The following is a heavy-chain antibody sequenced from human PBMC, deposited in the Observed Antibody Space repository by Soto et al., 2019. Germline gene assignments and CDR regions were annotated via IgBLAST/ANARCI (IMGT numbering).Heavy chain of an antibody. CDR3: ARAVAGTGWFDP. J-gene: IGHJ5*02. D-gene: IGHD6-19*01. V-gene: IGHV4-59*08. Sequence: SETLSLTCTVSGGSISSYYWSWIRQPPGKGLEWIGYIYYSGSTNYNPSLKSRVTISVDTSKNQFSLKLSSVTAADTAVYYCARAVAGTGWFDPWGQGTLVTVSS. CDR2: IYYSGST. CDR1: GGSISSYY.